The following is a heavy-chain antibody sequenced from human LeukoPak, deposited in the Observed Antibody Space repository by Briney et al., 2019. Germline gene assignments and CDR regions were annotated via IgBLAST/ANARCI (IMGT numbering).Heavy chain of an antibody. CDR2: ISAYNGNT. CDR3: ARSRYYDFWSGYYRNYGMDV. V-gene: IGHV1-18*01. Sequence: ASVKVSCKASGYTFTSYGISWVRQAPGQGLEWMGWISAYNGNTNYAQKLQGRVTMTTDTSTSTAYMELRSLRSDDTAVYYCARSRYYDFWSGYYRNYGMDVWGQGTTVTVSS. J-gene: IGHJ6*02. CDR1: GYTFTSYG. D-gene: IGHD3-3*01.